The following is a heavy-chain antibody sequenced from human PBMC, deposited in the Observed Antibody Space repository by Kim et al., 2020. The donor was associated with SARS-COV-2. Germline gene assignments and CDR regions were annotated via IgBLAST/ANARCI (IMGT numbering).Heavy chain of an antibody. Sequence: ASVKVSCKASGYTFTSYAMNWVRQAPGQGLEWMGWINTNTGNPTYAQGFTGRFVFSLDTSVSTAYLQISSLKAEDTAVYYCARQTNYDFWSGYFADHYYGMDVWGQGTTVTVSS. V-gene: IGHV7-4-1*02. CDR3: ARQTNYDFWSGYFADHYYGMDV. J-gene: IGHJ6*02. CDR2: INTNTGNP. CDR1: GYTFTSYA. D-gene: IGHD3-3*01.